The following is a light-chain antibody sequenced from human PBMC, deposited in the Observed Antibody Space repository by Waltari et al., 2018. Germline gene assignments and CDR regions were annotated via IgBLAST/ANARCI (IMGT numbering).Light chain of an antibody. CDR3: TSYAGSHNWV. V-gene: IGLV2-8*02. Sequence: QSALTQPPPASSSPAQSVPIPRTAPTRDVGGYNYVSWYPHHPGNAPKLMISEVNKRPSGVPDRFSGSKSGNTASLTVSGLQADDEADYYCTSYAGSHNWVFGGGTKLTVL. CDR1: TRDVGGYNY. J-gene: IGLJ2*01. CDR2: EVN.